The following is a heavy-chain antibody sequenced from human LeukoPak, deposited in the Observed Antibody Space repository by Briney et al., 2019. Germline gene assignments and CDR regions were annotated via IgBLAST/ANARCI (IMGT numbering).Heavy chain of an antibody. CDR3: ARHDDSSGYYFPHDAFDI. CDR1: GGSISSSSYY. D-gene: IGHD3-22*01. CDR2: IYYSGST. Sequence: KPSETLSPTCTVSGGSISSSSYYWGWIRQPPGKGLEWIGSIYYSGSTYYNPSLKSRVTISVDTSKNQFSLKLSSVTAADTAVYYCARHDDSSGYYFPHDAFDIWGQGTMVTASS. V-gene: IGHV4-39*01. J-gene: IGHJ3*02.